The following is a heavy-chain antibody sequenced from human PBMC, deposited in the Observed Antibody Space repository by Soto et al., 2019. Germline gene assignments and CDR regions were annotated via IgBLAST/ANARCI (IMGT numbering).Heavy chain of an antibody. CDR3: ARLYDFWSGYYKTYYYYGMDV. CDR1: GGTFSSYA. D-gene: IGHD3-3*01. Sequence: SVKVSCKASGGTFSSYAISWVRQAPGQGLEWMGGIIPIFGTANYAQKFQGRVTITADKSTSTAYMELSSLRSEDTAVYYCARLYDFWSGYYKTYYYYGMDVWGQGTTVTVSS. V-gene: IGHV1-69*06. J-gene: IGHJ6*02. CDR2: IIPIFGTA.